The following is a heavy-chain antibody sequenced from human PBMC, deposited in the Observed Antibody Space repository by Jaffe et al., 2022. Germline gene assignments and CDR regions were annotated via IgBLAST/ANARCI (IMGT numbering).Heavy chain of an antibody. CDR1: GFTFSSYG. D-gene: IGHD3-10*01. J-gene: IGHJ6*03. V-gene: IGHV3-30*02. CDR3: AKVQDTMVQGVIITPSYYYYYMDV. Sequence: QVQLVESGGGVVQPGGSLRLSCAASGFTFSSYGMHWVRQAPGKGLEWVAFIRYDGSNKYYADSVKGRFTISRDNSKNTLYLQMNSLRAEDTAVYYCAKVQDTMVQGVIITPSYYYYYMDVWGKGTTVTVSS. CDR2: IRYDGSNK.